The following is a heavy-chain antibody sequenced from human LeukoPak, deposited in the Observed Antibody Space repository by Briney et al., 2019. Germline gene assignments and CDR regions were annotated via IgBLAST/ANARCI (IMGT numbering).Heavy chain of an antibody. J-gene: IGHJ4*02. D-gene: IGHD4-11*01. V-gene: IGHV4-59*12. Sequence: SETLSLTCTVSGGSISSYYWSWIRQPPGKGLGWIGYIYYSGSTNYNPSLRSRVTMSVDTSKNQFSLKLSSVTAADTAVYYCARVEKVTTALDYWGQGTLVTVSS. CDR2: IYYSGST. CDR3: ARVEKVTTALDY. CDR1: GGSISSYY.